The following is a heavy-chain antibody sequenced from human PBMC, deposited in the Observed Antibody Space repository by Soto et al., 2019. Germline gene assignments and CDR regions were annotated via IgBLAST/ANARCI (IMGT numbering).Heavy chain of an antibody. CDR1: GDSVSSSRAA. Sequence: QVQLQQSGPGLVKPSQTLSLTCAISGDSVSSSRAAWGWIRQSPSRGLEWLGRTYYRSRWYNDYADSVESRITIKPDTYRNQLFLQWISATPEDTAVYYCAREDSAGTNAAFDMWGHGTMVTVSS. CDR3: AREDSAGTNAAFDM. D-gene: IGHD3-10*01. CDR2: TYYRSRWYN. J-gene: IGHJ3*02. V-gene: IGHV6-1*01.